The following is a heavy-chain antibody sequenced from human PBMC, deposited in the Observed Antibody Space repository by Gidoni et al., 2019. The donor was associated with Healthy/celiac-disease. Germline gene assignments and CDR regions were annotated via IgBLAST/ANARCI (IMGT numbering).Heavy chain of an antibody. J-gene: IGHJ3*02. CDR1: GGSISSGGYS. CDR3: ARGTVWFGDAFDI. D-gene: IGHD3-10*01. Sequence: QLQLQESGSGRVKPSQTLYLTCAVSGGSISSGGYSWSWIRQPPGKGLEWIGYIYHSGSTYYNPSLKSRVTISVDRSKNQFSLKLSSVTAADTAVYYCARGTVWFGDAFDIWGQGTMVTVSS. V-gene: IGHV4-30-2*01. CDR2: IYHSGST.